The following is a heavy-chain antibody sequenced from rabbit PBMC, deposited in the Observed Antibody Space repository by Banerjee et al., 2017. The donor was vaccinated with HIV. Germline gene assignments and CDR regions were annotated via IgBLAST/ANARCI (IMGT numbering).Heavy chain of an antibody. CDR3: ATTYPSSSGYAFNL. J-gene: IGHJ4*01. V-gene: IGHV1S40*01. CDR1: GFSFSSYYY. CDR2: IDGGSGGNR. D-gene: IGHD1-1*01. Sequence: QSLEESGGDLVKPGASLTLTCTASGFSFSSYYYMCWVRQAPGKGLEWIACIDGGSGGNRGYASWAKGRFTISKTSSTTVTLQMTSLTAADTATYFCATTYPSSSGYAFNLWGPGTLVTVS.